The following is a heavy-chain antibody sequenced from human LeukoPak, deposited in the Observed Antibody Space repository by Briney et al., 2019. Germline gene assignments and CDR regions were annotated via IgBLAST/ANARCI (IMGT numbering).Heavy chain of an antibody. Sequence: GGSLRLSCAASGFIVSSNYMSWVRQAPGKGLEWVSVIYSGGSTYYADSVKGRFTISRDNSKNTLYLQMNSLRAEDTAVYYCARIGDKEIDYWGQGTLVTVSS. V-gene: IGHV3-53*01. J-gene: IGHJ4*02. D-gene: IGHD4-17*01. CDR1: GFIVSSNY. CDR2: IYSGGST. CDR3: ARIGDKEIDY.